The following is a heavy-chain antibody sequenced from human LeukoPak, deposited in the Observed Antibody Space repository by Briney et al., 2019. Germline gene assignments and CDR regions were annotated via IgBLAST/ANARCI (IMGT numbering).Heavy chain of an antibody. CDR3: ARNDFQGYYFDY. CDR1: GGSISSSSYY. Sequence: PSETLSLTCTVSGGSISSSSYYWGWIRQPPGKGLEWIGSIYYSGSTYYNPSLKSRVTISVDTSKNQFSLKLSSVTAADTAVYYCARNDFQGYYFDYWGQGTLVTVSS. V-gene: IGHV4-39*01. CDR2: IYYSGST. D-gene: IGHD3-3*01. J-gene: IGHJ4*02.